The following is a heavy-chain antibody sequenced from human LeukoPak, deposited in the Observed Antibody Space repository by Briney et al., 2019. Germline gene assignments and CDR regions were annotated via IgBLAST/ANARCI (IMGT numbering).Heavy chain of an antibody. J-gene: IGHJ4*02. D-gene: IGHD5-12*01. CDR1: GGFISSYY. V-gene: IGHV4-4*07. CDR3: ARVYSGYDLPGSLANYYFDY. CDR2: FYSGGST. Sequence: SETLSFTCTVSGGFISSYYWSWIRQPAGKGLDWIGRFYSGGSTDYNPSLKSRVTMSVDTSKNQFSLKLSSVTAADTAVYYCARVYSGYDLPGSLANYYFDYWGQGTLVTVSS.